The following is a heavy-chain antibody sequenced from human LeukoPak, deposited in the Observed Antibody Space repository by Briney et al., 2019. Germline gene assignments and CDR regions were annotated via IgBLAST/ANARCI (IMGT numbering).Heavy chain of an antibody. CDR1: GFTFTSHA. D-gene: IGHD3-3*01. V-gene: IGHV3-23*01. CDR3: ARDFWDDFEYFDL. Sequence: GGFLRLSCAASGFTFTSHAVSWVRQAPGKGLKWVSAISGSGDSTYYADSVKGRFTISRDNSNNTVYLQMNSLRAEDTAVYYCARDFWDDFEYFDLWGRGTLVTVSS. J-gene: IGHJ2*01. CDR2: ISGSGDST.